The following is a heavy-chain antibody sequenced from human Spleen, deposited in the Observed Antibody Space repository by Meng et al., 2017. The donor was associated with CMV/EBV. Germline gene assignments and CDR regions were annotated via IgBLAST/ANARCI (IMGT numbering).Heavy chain of an antibody. CDR2: IYDSGST. D-gene: IGHD5-12*01. CDR3: ARICATCYRGMYYYGMDV. Sequence: SETLSLTCTVSGGSVSSGSYYWSWIRQPPGKGLEWIGYIYDSGSTNYNPSLKSRVTISVDTSKNQFSLKVSSVTAADTAVYYCARICATCYRGMYYYGMDVWGQGATVTVSS. CDR1: GGSVSSGSYY. V-gene: IGHV4-61*01. J-gene: IGHJ6*02.